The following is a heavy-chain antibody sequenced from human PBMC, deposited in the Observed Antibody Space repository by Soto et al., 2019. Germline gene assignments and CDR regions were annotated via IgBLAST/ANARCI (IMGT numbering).Heavy chain of an antibody. CDR2: ISGTGGST. V-gene: IGHV3-23*01. CDR1: GFTFNNYA. Sequence: EVQVLDSGGGLVQPGGSLRLSCAASGFTFNNYAMNWVRQAPGKGLEWVATISGTGGSTYYADSVKGRFTISRDNSKNTLYLQMNSLRVEDTAVYYCAKDRLGGNFDYWGHGTQVTVSS. CDR3: AKDRLGGNFDY. J-gene: IGHJ4*01.